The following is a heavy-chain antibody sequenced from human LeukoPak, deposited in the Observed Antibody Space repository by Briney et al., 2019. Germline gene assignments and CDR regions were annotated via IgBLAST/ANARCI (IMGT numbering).Heavy chain of an antibody. J-gene: IGHJ3*02. V-gene: IGHV4-4*07. Sequence: SETLSLTCTVSGGSISSYYWSWIRQPAGKGLEWIGRIYTSGSTNYNPSLKSRVTMSVDTSKNQFSLELSSVTAADTAVYYCARGPSSGYYYSAFDIWGQGTMVTVSS. CDR1: GGSISSYY. CDR2: IYTSGST. D-gene: IGHD3-22*01. CDR3: ARGPSSGYYYSAFDI.